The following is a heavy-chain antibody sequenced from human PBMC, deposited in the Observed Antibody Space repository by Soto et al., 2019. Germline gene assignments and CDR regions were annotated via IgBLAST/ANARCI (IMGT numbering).Heavy chain of an antibody. CDR3: ARGDSRGIMITFGGVIVIWFDP. D-gene: IGHD3-16*02. CDR2: VNHGGTS. J-gene: IGHJ5*02. V-gene: IGHV4-34*01. Sequence: SETLSLTCAVHGGSFSGYYWDWIRQPPGKGLEWIGEVNHGGTSNYNPSLKSRAIISVDTSKNQFSLKLSSVTAADTAVYYCARGDSRGIMITFGGVIVIWFDPWGQGTLVTVSS. CDR1: GGSFSGYY.